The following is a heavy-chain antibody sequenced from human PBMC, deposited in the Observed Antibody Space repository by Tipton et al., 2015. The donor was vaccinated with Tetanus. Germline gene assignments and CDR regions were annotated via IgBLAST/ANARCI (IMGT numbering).Heavy chain of an antibody. CDR3: AAQIIPTDRGGWFDP. CDR2: VYYSGNT. V-gene: IGHV4-39*01. J-gene: IGHJ5*02. CDR1: GGSISSRNYY. D-gene: IGHD3-3*01. Sequence: TLSLTCSVSGGSISSRNYYWGWIRQPPGKGLEFIGRVYYSGNTYYNPSLKSRVPISVDTSKNQFSLKLSSVTATDTAVYYCAAQIIPTDRGGWFDPWGQGTLVTVSS.